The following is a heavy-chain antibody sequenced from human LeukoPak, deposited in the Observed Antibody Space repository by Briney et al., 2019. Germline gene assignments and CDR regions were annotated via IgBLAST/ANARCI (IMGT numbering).Heavy chain of an antibody. CDR2: INHSGGT. D-gene: IGHD5-12*01. CDR1: GETFSEYY. V-gene: IGHV4-34*08. CDR3: AFEGPVSGYAFDP. J-gene: IGHJ5*02. Sequence: SETLSLTCAVYGETFSEYYWSWIRQPPGKGLEWIGQINHSGGTNYHPSLKTRVTISLDTSKNQVSLKLRSVTAADTAVYYCAFEGPVSGYAFDPWGQGALVAVSS.